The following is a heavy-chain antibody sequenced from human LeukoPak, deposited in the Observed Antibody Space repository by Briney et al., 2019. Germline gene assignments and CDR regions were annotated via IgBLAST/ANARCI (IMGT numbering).Heavy chain of an antibody. CDR2: IGTAGDT. CDR1: GFTFSSHD. Sequence: QTGGSLRLSYAASGFTFSSHDMLWVRQATGKGLEWVSAIGTAGDTYYPGSVKGRFTISRENAKNSLYLQMNSLRAGDTAVYYCARGSDYGMDVWGQGTTVTVSS. V-gene: IGHV3-13*01. J-gene: IGHJ6*02. CDR3: ARGSDYGMDV.